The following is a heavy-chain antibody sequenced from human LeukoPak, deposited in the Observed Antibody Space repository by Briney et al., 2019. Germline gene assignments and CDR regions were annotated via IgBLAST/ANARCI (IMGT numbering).Heavy chain of an antibody. CDR2: ISGSGGST. V-gene: IGHV3-23*01. J-gene: IGHJ3*02. CDR3: AKVSEMVRGVIMSGAFDI. CDR1: GFTFSSYA. D-gene: IGHD3-10*01. Sequence: EAGGSLRLSCAASGFTFSSYAMSWVRQAPGKGLEWVSAISGSGGSTYYADSVKGRFTISRDNSKNTLCLQMNSLRAEDTAVYYCAKVSEMVRGVIMSGAFDIWGQGTMVTVSS.